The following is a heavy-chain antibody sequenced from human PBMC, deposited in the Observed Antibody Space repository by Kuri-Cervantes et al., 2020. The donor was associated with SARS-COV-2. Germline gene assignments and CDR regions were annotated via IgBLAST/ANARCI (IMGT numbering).Heavy chain of an antibody. CDR1: GFTFSDHY. Sequence: GESLKISCAASGFTFSDHYMDWVRQAPGRGLEWVGRIRNKDGKYSTEYAASVRGRFTISRDDSKKSLYLQMNSLQTEDTAVYYCTSLQRIPLFDTWGQGTVVTVSS. CDR3: TSLQRIPLFDT. D-gene: IGHD2-21*01. CDR2: IRNKDGKYST. J-gene: IGHJ3*02. V-gene: IGHV3-72*01.